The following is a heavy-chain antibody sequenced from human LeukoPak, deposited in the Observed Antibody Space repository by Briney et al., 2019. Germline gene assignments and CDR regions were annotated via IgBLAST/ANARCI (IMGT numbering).Heavy chain of an antibody. Sequence: SETLSLTCTVSGGSVSGYYWSWIRQPPGKGLEWIGYIYYSGNTKYNPSLKSRVTMSVDTSKNQFSLRLSSVTAADTAVYYCARHNYYDGSGYYPLGYWGQGTLVTVSS. CDR2: IYYSGNT. D-gene: IGHD3-22*01. CDR1: GGSVSGYY. V-gene: IGHV4-59*08. J-gene: IGHJ4*02. CDR3: ARHNYYDGSGYYPLGY.